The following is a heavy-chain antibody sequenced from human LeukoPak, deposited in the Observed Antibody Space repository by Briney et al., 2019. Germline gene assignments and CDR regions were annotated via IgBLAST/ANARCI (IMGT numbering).Heavy chain of an antibody. CDR3: ARGGIAAAAPFDY. D-gene: IGHD6-13*01. V-gene: IGHV4-38-2*01. J-gene: IGHJ4*02. Sequence: SETLSLTCAVSGYSIGSGYYWGWIRPPPGKGLEWIGSIYHSGSTYYNPSLKSRVTISVDTSKNQFSLKLSSVTAADTAVYYCARGGIAAAAPFDYWGQGTLVTVSS. CDR2: IYHSGST. CDR1: GYSIGSGYY.